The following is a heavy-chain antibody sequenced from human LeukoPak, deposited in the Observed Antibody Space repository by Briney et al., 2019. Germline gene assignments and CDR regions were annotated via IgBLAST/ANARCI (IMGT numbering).Heavy chain of an antibody. Sequence: GGSLRLSCAASGFTFSDYTMNWVRQAPGKGLEWVSYISSSSRTLYFADSVKGRFTISRDDANNSLYLQMNSLRADDTAVYYCARKSLLVGIDAFDFWGQGTMVTVSS. D-gene: IGHD6-13*01. CDR1: GFTFSDYT. CDR3: ARKSLLVGIDAFDF. V-gene: IGHV3-48*04. J-gene: IGHJ3*01. CDR2: ISSSSRTL.